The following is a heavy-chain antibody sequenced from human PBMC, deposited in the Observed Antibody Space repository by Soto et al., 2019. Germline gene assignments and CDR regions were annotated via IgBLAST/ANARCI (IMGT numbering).Heavy chain of an antibody. V-gene: IGHV4-31*03. CDR1: GGPINSGGYY. CDR3: ARFSPPAYYYVDV. J-gene: IGHJ6*03. Sequence: QVQLQESGPGLVKPSQTLSLTCTVSGGPINSGGYYWTWIRQPPGKGLEWIGYIHYSGRTFYNPSLASRVIISVDTSKNQFSLNLRSVTAADTAVYYCARFSPPAYYYVDVWCKGTSVTVAS. CDR2: IHYSGRT.